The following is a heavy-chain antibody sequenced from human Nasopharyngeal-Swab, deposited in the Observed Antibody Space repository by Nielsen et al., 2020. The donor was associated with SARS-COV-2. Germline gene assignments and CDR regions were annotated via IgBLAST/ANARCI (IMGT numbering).Heavy chain of an antibody. D-gene: IGHD3-22*01. CDR2: IYYSGST. V-gene: IGHV4-59*01. Sequence: SETLSLTCTVPADSTSSSYWSWIRLPPGKRLEWIGYIYYSGSTNYTPSLKSRVTISVDTSKTQFSLKLSSVTAADTAVYYCARGSFWYDSSGYPAEGDAFDIWGQGTMVTVSS. CDR3: ARGSFWYDSSGYPAEGDAFDI. CDR1: ADSTSSSY. J-gene: IGHJ3*02.